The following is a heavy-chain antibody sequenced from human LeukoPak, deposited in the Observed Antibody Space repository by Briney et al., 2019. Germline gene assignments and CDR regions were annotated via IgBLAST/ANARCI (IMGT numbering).Heavy chain of an antibody. V-gene: IGHV3-48*01. CDR3: ARPGRFGELLYDYFDY. D-gene: IGHD3-10*01. J-gene: IGHJ4*02. Sequence: GGSLRLSCAASGFTFSSYSMNWVRQAPGKGLEWVSYISSSSSTIYYADSVKGRFTISRDNAKNSLYLQMNSLRAEDTAVYYCARPGRFGELLYDYFDYWGQGTLVTVSS. CDR2: ISSSSSTI. CDR1: GFTFSSYS.